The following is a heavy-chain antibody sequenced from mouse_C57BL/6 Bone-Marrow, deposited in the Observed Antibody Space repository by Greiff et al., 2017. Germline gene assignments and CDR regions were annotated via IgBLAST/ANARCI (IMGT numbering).Heavy chain of an antibody. V-gene: IGHV3-6*01. J-gene: IGHJ3*01. D-gene: IGHD2-3*01. CDR1: GYSITSGYY. CDR2: ISYDGSN. Sequence: VQLKESGPGLVKPSQSLSLTCSVTGYSITSGYYWNWIRQFPGNKLEWMGYISYDGSNNYNPSLKNRISITRDTSKNQFFLKLNSVTTEDTATYYCARDVYDGWGQGTLVTVSA. CDR3: ARDVYDG.